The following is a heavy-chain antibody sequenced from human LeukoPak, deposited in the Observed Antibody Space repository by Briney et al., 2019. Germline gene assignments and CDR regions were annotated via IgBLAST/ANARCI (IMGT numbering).Heavy chain of an antibody. Sequence: ASVKVSCKVSGYTLTELSMHWVRQAPGKGLEWMGGCDPEDGETIYAQKFQGRVTMTEDTSTDTAYMELSSLRSEDTAVYYCATDLNYYGSGSYYDYCGQGTLVTVSS. J-gene: IGHJ4*02. D-gene: IGHD3-10*01. V-gene: IGHV1-24*01. CDR1: GYTLTELS. CDR2: CDPEDGET. CDR3: ATDLNYYGSGSYYDY.